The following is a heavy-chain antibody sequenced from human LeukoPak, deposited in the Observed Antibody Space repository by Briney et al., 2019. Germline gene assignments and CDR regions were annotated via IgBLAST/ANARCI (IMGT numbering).Heavy chain of an antibody. V-gene: IGHV1-69*06. CDR3: ARDTPYCSGGSCYSGNYFDY. D-gene: IGHD2-15*01. CDR2: IIPIFGTA. CDR1: GGTFSSYA. J-gene: IGHJ4*02. Sequence: SVKVSCKASGGTFSSYAISWVRQAPGQGLEWMGGIIPIFGTANYAQKFQGRVTITADKSTSTAYMELSSLRSEDTAVYYCARDTPYCSGGSCYSGNYFDYWGQGTLVTVSS.